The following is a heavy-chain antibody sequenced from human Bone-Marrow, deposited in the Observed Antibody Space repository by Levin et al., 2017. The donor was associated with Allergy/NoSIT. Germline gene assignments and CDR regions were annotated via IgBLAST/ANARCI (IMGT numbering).Heavy chain of an antibody. V-gene: IGHV1-2*06. D-gene: IGHD2-15*01. CDR2: INPNTGDT. Sequence: GESLKISCKASGYIFTAYFMHWVRQAPGQGLEWIGRINPNTGDTDYSQSFQGRVTLTRDTSISTAYMDLSRLRSDDTAVYYCARDLGYCSGGNCYDFAYWGQGTLVTVSS. J-gene: IGHJ4*02. CDR1: GYIFTAYF. CDR3: ARDLGYCSGGNCYDFAY.